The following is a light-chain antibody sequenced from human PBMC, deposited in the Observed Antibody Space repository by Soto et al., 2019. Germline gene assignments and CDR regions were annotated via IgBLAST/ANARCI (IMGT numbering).Light chain of an antibody. Sequence: DIQMTQSPSTLSASVGDRVTITCRASQSIRNWLAWYQQKPGKAPKLLIHQASTLQSGVPSRFSGSGSGTEFTLDISSLQPDDFATYYGQQYNSHSETFGKGTKVEVK. CDR2: QAS. CDR1: QSIRNW. CDR3: QQYNSHSET. J-gene: IGKJ1*01. V-gene: IGKV1-5*03.